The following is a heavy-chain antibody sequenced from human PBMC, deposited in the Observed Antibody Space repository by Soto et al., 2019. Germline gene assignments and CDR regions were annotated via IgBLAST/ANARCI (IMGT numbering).Heavy chain of an antibody. CDR3: ARGRYVDY. D-gene: IGHD1-1*01. V-gene: IGHV1-18*01. Sequence: QVHLVQSGAEVKKPGASVKVSCKGSGYAFTTYGITWVRQAPGQGLEWMGWISAHNGNTNSAQKPQGRVTVTRDTSTSTAYMEQRSLRSDDTAVYYCARGRYVDYWGQGALVTVSS. CDR1: GYAFTTYG. J-gene: IGHJ4*02. CDR2: ISAHNGNT.